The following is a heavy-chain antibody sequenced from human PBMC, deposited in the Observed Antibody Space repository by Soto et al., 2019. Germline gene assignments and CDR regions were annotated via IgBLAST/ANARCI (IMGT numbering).Heavy chain of an antibody. CDR2: IYWDDDK. V-gene: IGHV2-5*02. J-gene: IGHJ4*02. D-gene: IGHD3-3*01. Sequence: QITLNESGPTQVKPRQTLTLTCTFSGFSLTTSRVGVGWIRQSPGKAPEWLALIYWDDDKRYSPSLKSRLTIPKDTSKNQVVLTMADLDPADTATYYCAHRVLRTVFGLVTTTAIYFDFWGQGTPVAVSS. CDR3: AHRVLRTVFGLVTTTAIYFDF. CDR1: GFSLTTSRVG.